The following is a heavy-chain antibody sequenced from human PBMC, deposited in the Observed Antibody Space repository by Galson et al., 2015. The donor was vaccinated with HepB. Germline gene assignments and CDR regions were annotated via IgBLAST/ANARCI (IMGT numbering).Heavy chain of an antibody. J-gene: IGHJ6*02. CDR3: ARHGRGGLRPFYLYYGMDV. Sequence: SLRLSCAASAFTLSDYYMSWFRQAPGKGLEWVSYISSGGITILYADSVQGRFTISRDSAKNSLYLQMDSLRAEDTAVYFCARHGRGGLRPFYLYYGMDVWGQGTTVTVSS. V-gene: IGHV3-11*01. D-gene: IGHD4-17*01. CDR1: AFTLSDYY. CDR2: ISSGGITI.